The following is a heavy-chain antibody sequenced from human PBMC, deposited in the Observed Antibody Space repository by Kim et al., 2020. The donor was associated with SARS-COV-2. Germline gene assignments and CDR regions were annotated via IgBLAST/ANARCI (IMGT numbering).Heavy chain of an antibody. Sequence: SETLSLTCTVSGYSISSGYYWGWIRQPPGKGLEWIGSIYHSGSTYYNPSLKSRVTISVDTSKNQFSLKLSSVTAADTAVYYCAREVGATPGNPIYEYYFDYWGQGTLVTVSS. CDR2: IYHSGST. D-gene: IGHD1-26*01. CDR1: GYSISSGYY. CDR3: AREVGATPGNPIYEYYFDY. J-gene: IGHJ4*02. V-gene: IGHV4-38-2*02.